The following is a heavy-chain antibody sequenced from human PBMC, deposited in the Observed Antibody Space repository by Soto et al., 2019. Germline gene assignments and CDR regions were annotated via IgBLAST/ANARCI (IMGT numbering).Heavy chain of an antibody. CDR2: ISAYSGNT. Sequence: QVQLVQSGGEVKKPGAAVKVSCKASGYTFTTFGIGWVRQAPGQGLEWMGWISAYSGNTEYPQKLQGRVTMTIDTSTNTTYMELRSLRSDDTAVYYCARAYCSGGSCYLDYWGQGALVTVSS. D-gene: IGHD2-15*01. CDR3: ARAYCSGGSCYLDY. V-gene: IGHV1-18*01. J-gene: IGHJ4*02. CDR1: GYTFTTFG.